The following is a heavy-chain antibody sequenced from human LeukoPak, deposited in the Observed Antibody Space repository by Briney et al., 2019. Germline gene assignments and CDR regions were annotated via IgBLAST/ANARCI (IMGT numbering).Heavy chain of an antibody. D-gene: IGHD3-10*01. J-gene: IGHJ4*02. CDR3: AKAGQSTMVRGVIVMYHFDS. CDR1: GFTFSSYA. CDR2: ISGSGGST. Sequence: GGSLRLSCAASGFTFSSYAMSWVRQAPGKGLEWVSAISGSGGSTYYADSVKGRFTISRDNSKNTVFLQMDNLRVEDSATYYCAKAGQSTMVRGVIVMYHFDSWGQGTLVSVSS. V-gene: IGHV3-23*01.